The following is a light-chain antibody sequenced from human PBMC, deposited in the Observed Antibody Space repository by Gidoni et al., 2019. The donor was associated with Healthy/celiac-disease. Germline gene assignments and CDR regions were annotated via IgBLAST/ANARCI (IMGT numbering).Light chain of an antibody. Sequence: SSELTQDPAESVALGQTVRITCQGDSLRSYYGSWYQQKPGQAPVLVIYGKNNRPSGIPDRFSGSSSGNTASLTITGAQAEDEADYYCNSRDSSGNHLVFGGGTKLTVL. V-gene: IGLV3-19*01. CDR2: GKN. CDR1: SLRSYY. CDR3: NSRDSSGNHLV. J-gene: IGLJ2*01.